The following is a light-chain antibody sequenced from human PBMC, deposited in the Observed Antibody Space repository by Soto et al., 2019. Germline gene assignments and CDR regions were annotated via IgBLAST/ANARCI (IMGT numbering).Light chain of an antibody. CDR3: QSYDSNLSEV. CDR1: GSNIGAGYG. V-gene: IGLV1-40*01. CDR2: GSD. J-gene: IGLJ1*01. Sequence: SVLTQPPSVPGAPGQTVTISCTGSGSNIGAGYGVQWYQQLPGTAPRLLIYGSDGRPSGVPDRFSASVSGNSASLAITGLQTEDEAVYYCQSYDSNLSEVFGPGTKVTVL.